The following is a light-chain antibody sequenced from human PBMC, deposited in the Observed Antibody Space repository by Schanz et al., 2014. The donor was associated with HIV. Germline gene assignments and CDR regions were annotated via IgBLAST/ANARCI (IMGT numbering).Light chain of an antibody. Sequence: QSLLTQPPSASGPPGQRVTISCSGSRSTIGTRNVDWYQHLPGTAPRHLIHKNDQRPSGVPDRFSGSRSATSASLAITGLQAEDEAIYYCQSYDSSLRVVVFGGGTKLTVL. J-gene: IGLJ2*01. V-gene: IGLV1-44*01. CDR3: QSYDSSLRVVV. CDR1: RSTIGTRN. CDR2: KND.